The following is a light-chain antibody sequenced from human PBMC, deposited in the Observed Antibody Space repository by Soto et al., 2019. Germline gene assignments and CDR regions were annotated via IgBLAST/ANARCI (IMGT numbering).Light chain of an antibody. Sequence: QSALTQPASVSGSPGQSITISCTGTSSDVGGYNYDSWYQQHPGKAPKVIISEVSDRPSGVSNRFSGSKSGNTASLTISGLQAEDEADYYGSSYTSSSTYVFGTGTKVTVL. V-gene: IGLV2-14*01. CDR2: EVS. CDR3: SSYTSSSTYV. J-gene: IGLJ1*01. CDR1: SSDVGGYNY.